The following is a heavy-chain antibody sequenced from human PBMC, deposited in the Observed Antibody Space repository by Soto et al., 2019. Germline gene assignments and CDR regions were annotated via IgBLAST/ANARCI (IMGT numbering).Heavy chain of an antibody. CDR1: GGSITSSGSA. CDR3: ARSPQSLYCSSTSCYPNWFDP. J-gene: IGHJ5*02. D-gene: IGHD2-2*01. Sequence: SETLSLTCNSSGGSITSSGSAWGWIRQSPGKGLEWIGNIDYSGSIYYNPSLKSRVTISVDTSKNQFSLKLSSVTAADTAVYYCARSPQSLYCSSTSCYPNWFDPWGQGTLVTVSS. CDR2: IDYSGSI. V-gene: IGHV4-39*07.